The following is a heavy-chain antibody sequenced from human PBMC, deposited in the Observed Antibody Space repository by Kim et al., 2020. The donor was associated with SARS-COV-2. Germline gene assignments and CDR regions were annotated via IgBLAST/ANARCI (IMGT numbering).Heavy chain of an antibody. CDR1: GGSISSYY. V-gene: IGHV4-59*01. Sequence: SETLSLTCTVSGGSISSYYWSWIRQPPGKGLEWIGYIYYSGSTNYNPSLKSRVTISVDTSKNQFSLKLSSVTAADTAVYYCARGIWFGELTLYGMDVWGQGTTVTVSS. CDR3: ARGIWFGELTLYGMDV. D-gene: IGHD3-10*01. CDR2: IYYSGST. J-gene: IGHJ6*02.